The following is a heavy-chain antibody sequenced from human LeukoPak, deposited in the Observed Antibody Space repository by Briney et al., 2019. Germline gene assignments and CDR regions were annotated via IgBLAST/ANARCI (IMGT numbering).Heavy chain of an antibody. V-gene: IGHV7-4-1*02. CDR3: ARDRSVAPHDAFDI. CDR2: INTNTGNP. Sequence: ASVKVSCKASGYTFTNYAMNWVRQAPGQGPEWMGWINTNTGNPTYAQGFTGRFVFSLDTSISTTYLQISGLKAEDTAVYYCARDRSVAPHDAFDIWGQGTMVTVSS. D-gene: IGHD6-19*01. J-gene: IGHJ3*02. CDR1: GYTFTNYA.